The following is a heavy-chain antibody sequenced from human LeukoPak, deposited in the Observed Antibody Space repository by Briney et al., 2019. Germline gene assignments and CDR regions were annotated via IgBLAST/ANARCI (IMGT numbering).Heavy chain of an antibody. J-gene: IGHJ5*02. V-gene: IGHV3-7*01. CDR3: ARRGYSFGLAP. CDR1: GFTFSRYW. D-gene: IGHD5-18*01. Sequence: GGSLRLSCAGSGFTFSRYWMSWVRQAPGKGLEGVANIKEDGSEKYYVDSVKGRFTISRDNAKNSLYLQMNSLRAEDTAVYYCARRGYSFGLAPWGQGTLVTVSS. CDR2: IKEDGSEK.